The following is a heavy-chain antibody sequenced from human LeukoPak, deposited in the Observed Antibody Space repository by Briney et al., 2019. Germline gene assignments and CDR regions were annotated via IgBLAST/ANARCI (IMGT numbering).Heavy chain of an antibody. D-gene: IGHD1-26*01. Sequence: ASVKVSCKASGYTFNNFGIHWVRQTPGQGLEWMGWIRAYNGLTNYAENLQGRVTMTTDTSTGTAYLELRSLTSDDTALYYCARDRIARLGGSYRYNCFDPWGQGTLVTVSS. V-gene: IGHV1-18*01. CDR2: IRAYNGLT. J-gene: IGHJ5*02. CDR3: ARDRIARLGGSYRYNCFDP. CDR1: GYTFNNFG.